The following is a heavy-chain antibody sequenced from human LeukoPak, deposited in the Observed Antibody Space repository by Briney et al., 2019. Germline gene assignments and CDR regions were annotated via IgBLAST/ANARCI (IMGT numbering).Heavy chain of an antibody. V-gene: IGHV3-23*01. CDR2: ISGSGGST. J-gene: IGHJ6*02. Sequence: GGSLRLSCAASGFTFSSYAMSWVRQAPGKGLEWVSAISGSGGSTYYADSVKGRFTISRDNSKNTLYLQMNSLRAEDTAVYYCAKDLRDSRHFDWLLYSYYYYGMDVWGQGTTVTVSS. CDR3: AKDLRDSRHFDWLLYSYYYYGMDV. D-gene: IGHD3-9*01. CDR1: GFTFSSYA.